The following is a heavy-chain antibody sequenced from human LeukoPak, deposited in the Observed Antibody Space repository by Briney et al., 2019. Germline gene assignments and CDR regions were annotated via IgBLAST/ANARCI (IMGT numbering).Heavy chain of an antibody. V-gene: IGHV3-21*01. CDR3: ARDGPRGMKWPTDD. J-gene: IGHJ4*02. Sequence: GGSLRLSCAASGFTFSSYSMNWVRQAPGKGLEWVSSISSSSSYIYYADSVKGRFTISRDNAKNSLYLQMNSLRSEDTAVYYCARDGPRGMKWPTDDWGKGTLVTVSS. CDR2: ISSSSSYI. CDR1: GFTFSSYS. D-gene: IGHD2-15*01.